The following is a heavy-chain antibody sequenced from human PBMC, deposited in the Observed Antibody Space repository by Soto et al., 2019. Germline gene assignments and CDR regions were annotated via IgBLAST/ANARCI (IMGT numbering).Heavy chain of an antibody. J-gene: IGHJ2*01. Sequence: QVQLVESGGGVVQPGRSLRLSCAASGFTFSTHGMHWVRQAPGKGLEWVAVVSYDGGSKYYADSVKGRFTASRDNSKKTQYLEMNSLRTEETAVYYYAKIYCGGGSCYWFVDIWGRGTLVTVSS. D-gene: IGHD2-15*01. CDR2: VSYDGGSK. CDR3: AKIYCGGGSCYWFVDI. CDR1: GFTFSTHG. V-gene: IGHV3-30*18.